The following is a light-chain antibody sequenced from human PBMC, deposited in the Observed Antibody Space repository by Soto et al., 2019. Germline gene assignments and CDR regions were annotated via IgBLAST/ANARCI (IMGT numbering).Light chain of an antibody. Sequence: ETVITQSPATLSLSPGERATLSCRASQSVSSKLVWYQQKPGQAPRFLIYGASTRATGIPARFSGSGSGTEFTLTISRLQSEDFAVYYCQQYNNWPLTFGQGTRLEIK. CDR2: GAS. CDR1: QSVSSK. V-gene: IGKV3-15*01. J-gene: IGKJ5*01. CDR3: QQYNNWPLT.